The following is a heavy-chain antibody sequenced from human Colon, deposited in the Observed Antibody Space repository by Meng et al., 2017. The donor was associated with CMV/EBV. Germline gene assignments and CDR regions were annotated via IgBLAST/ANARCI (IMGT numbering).Heavy chain of an antibody. Sequence: SCKASGFTFSSYWMHWVRQAPGKGLVWVSRINSDGSSTSYADSVKGRFTISRDNAKNTLYLQMNSLRAEDTAVYYCARDQYSSSRYGRGSSNWFDPWGQGTLVTVSS. CDR3: ARDQYSSSRYGRGSSNWFDP. CDR1: GFTFSSYW. CDR2: INSDGSST. J-gene: IGHJ5*02. D-gene: IGHD6-13*01. V-gene: IGHV3-74*01.